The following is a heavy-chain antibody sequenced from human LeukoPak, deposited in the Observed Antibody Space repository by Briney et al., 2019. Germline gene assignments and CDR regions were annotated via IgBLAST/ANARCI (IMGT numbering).Heavy chain of an antibody. CDR1: GGSFSGFY. CDR2: IIHSGNI. Sequence: SETLSLTCGVYGGSFSGFYWSWIRQPPGKGLEWIGEIIHSGNINYNPSLKSRVTMSLDTSKKHFSLKLSSVTAADTAVYYCARGVYSGSYCRWGQGTLVTVSS. J-gene: IGHJ4*02. D-gene: IGHD1-26*01. CDR3: ARGVYSGSYCR. V-gene: IGHV4-34*01.